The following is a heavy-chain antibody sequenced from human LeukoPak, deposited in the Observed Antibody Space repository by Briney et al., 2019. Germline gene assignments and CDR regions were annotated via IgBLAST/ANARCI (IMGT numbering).Heavy chain of an antibody. CDR2: INHRGST. Sequence: SETLSLTCALYGGSFSGYYWSWIRQPPGKGLEWIGEINHRGSTNYNPSLTSRVTISVDTSRNSFSLELSSVTAADTAVYYCARVGYCGGDCYPFDYWGQGTLTTVSS. D-gene: IGHD2-21*02. CDR1: GGSFSGYY. V-gene: IGHV4-34*01. CDR3: ARVGYCGGDCYPFDY. J-gene: IGHJ4*02.